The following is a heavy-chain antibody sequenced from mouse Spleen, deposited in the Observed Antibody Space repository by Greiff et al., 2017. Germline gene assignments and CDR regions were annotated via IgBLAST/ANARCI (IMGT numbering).Heavy chain of an antibody. J-gene: IGHJ2*01. Sequence: VQLQQSGPELVRPGASVKISCKAPGYTFTSHWMQWVRQRPGQGLEWIGDIYPGSGSTNYNEKFKSKATLTVDTSSSTAYMQLSSLTSEDSAVYYCATGTHYFDYWGQGTTLTVSS. CDR3: ATGTHYFDY. D-gene: IGHD4-1*01. V-gene: IGHV1-56*01. CDR1: GYTFTSHW. CDR2: IYPGSGST.